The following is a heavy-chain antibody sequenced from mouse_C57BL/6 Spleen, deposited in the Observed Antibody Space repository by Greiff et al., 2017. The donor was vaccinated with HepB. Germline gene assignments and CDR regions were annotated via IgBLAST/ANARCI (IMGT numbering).Heavy chain of an antibody. V-gene: IGHV1-82*01. J-gene: IGHJ4*01. D-gene: IGHD1-1*01. Sequence: VQLQESGPELVKPGASVKISCKASGYAFSSSWMNWVKQRPGKGLEWIGRIYPGDGDTNYNGKFKGKATLTADKSSSTAYMQLSSLTSEDSAVYFCARGVTTVVERAMDYWGQGTSVTVSS. CDR3: ARGVTTVVERAMDY. CDR1: GYAFSSSW. CDR2: IYPGDGDT.